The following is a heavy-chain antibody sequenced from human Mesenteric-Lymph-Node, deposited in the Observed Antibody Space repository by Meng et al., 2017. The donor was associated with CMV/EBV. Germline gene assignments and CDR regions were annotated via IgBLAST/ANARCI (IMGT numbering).Heavy chain of an antibody. Sequence: VSGGSVTSGGSYWSWIRQPPGKGLEWIGHVYYSGSTDDNPSLKSRVTISLDTSKNQFSLRLNSVTAADTAVYYCARDRNRWGLFDFWGQGALVTVSS. CDR1: GGSVTSGGSY. D-gene: IGHD2/OR15-2a*01. J-gene: IGHJ4*02. V-gene: IGHV4-61*08. CDR3: ARDRNRWGLFDF. CDR2: VYYSGST.